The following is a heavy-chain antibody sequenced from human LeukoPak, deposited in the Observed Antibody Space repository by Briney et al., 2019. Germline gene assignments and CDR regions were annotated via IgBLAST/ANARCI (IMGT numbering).Heavy chain of an antibody. J-gene: IGHJ4*02. CDR3: ARGDGDPYSPFDY. Sequence: GGSLRLSCAASGFTFSNYWMDWVRQVPGKGPMWVSRVGTDGRSTAYADDVKGRFTISRDNSRNTLYLQMNSLRAEDTAVYYCARGDGDPYSPFDYWGQGTLVTVSS. CDR2: VGTDGRST. CDR1: GFTFSNYW. V-gene: IGHV3-74*01. D-gene: IGHD2-15*01.